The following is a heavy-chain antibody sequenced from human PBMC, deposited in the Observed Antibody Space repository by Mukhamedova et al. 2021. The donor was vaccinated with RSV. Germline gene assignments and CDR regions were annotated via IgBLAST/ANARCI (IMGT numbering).Heavy chain of an antibody. V-gene: IGHV3-30-3*01. CDR2: ISYDGSNK. CDR1: SSYA. J-gene: IGHJ3*02. CDR3: AREEGSGWDGAFDI. Sequence: SSYAMHWVRQAPGKGLEWVAVISYDGSNKYYADSVKGRFTISRDNSKNTLYLQMNSLRAEDTAVYYCAREEGSGWDGAFDIWGQG. D-gene: IGHD6-19*01.